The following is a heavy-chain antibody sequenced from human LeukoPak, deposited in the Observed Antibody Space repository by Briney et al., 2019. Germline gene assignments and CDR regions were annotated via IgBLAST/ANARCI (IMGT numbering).Heavy chain of an antibody. CDR1: GFTFSNYW. CDR2: IKGDGSGK. D-gene: IGHD1-26*01. Sequence: GGSLRLSCAASGFTFSNYWMSWVRQAPGEGLEWVANIKGDGSGKYYVDSVKGRFTISRDNAKNSLFLQMNGLRAEDTAVYYCARDKVVGATHFDYWGQGILVTVSS. CDR3: ARDKVVGATHFDY. J-gene: IGHJ4*02. V-gene: IGHV3-7*01.